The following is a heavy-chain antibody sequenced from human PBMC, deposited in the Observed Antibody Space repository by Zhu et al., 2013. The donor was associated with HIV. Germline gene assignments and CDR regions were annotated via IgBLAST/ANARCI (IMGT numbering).Heavy chain of an antibody. Sequence: QVQLVQSGAEVKKPGSSVKVSCKASGGTFSSYAISWVRQAPGQGLEWMGGIIPIFGTANYAQKFQGRVTITADESTSTAYMEMSSLRSDDTAVYYCARHCSGGGCYLDTYFYAMDVWGQGTTVIVS. CDR2: IIPIFGTA. D-gene: IGHD2-15*01. CDR3: ARHCSGGGCYLDTYFYAMDV. V-gene: IGHV1-69*01. CDR1: GGTFSSYA. J-gene: IGHJ6*02.